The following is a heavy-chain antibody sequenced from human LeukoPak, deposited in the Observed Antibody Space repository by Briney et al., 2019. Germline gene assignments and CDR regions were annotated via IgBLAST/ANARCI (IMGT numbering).Heavy chain of an antibody. V-gene: IGHV1-8*01. CDR1: GYTFTSYD. CDR3: ARLTFYDYLWGSYRLDI. J-gene: IGHJ3*02. CDR2: MNPNSGNT. D-gene: IGHD3-16*02. Sequence: ASVKVSCKASGYTFTSYDINWVRQATGQGLEWMGWMNPNSGNTGYAQKFQGRVTMTRNTSISTAYMELRSLRSEDTAVYYCARLTFYDYLWGSYRLDIWGQGTMVTASS.